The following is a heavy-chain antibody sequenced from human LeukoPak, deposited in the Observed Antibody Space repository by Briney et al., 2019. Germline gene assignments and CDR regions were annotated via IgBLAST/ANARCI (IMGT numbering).Heavy chain of an antibody. J-gene: IGHJ6*03. Sequence: SETLSLTCTCTVSSGSISGYYWSWIRQPAGKGLEWIGRIYTSGSANYNPSLKSRVTMSVDTSKNQFSLKLSSVTAADTAVYYCARVDAGSGSYYYYYMDVWGKGTTVTVSS. CDR1: SGSISGYY. CDR2: IYTSGSA. D-gene: IGHD3-10*01. V-gene: IGHV4-4*07. CDR3: ARVDAGSGSYYYYYMDV.